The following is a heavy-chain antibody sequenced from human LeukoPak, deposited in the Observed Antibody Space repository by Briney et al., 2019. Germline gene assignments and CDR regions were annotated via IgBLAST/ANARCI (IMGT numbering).Heavy chain of an antibody. CDR2: IYTGGRT. CDR3: ARVKVATTYWFDP. CDR1: GFTVNYNH. D-gene: IGHD4-23*01. J-gene: IGHJ5*02. Sequence: GGSLRLSCAASGFTVNYNHMTWVRQAPGKGLEWVSVIYTGGRTYYADSVKGRLTISRENSKNTVYLQMNRLRVEDTAVYYCARVKVATTYWFDPWGQGTLVTVSS. V-gene: IGHV3-66*01.